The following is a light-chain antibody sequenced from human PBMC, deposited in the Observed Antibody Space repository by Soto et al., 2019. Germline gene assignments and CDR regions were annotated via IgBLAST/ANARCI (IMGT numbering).Light chain of an antibody. CDR2: DVS. V-gene: IGLV2-14*03. J-gene: IGLJ1*01. CDR3: NSYTGSSTPYV. CDR1: SSDVGSYNY. Sequence: QSVLTQPASVSGSPGQSITISCTGTSSDVGSYNYVSWYQQHPGKAPKLMIYDVSNRPSGASNRFSGSKSGNTASLTISRLQAEDEADYYCNSYTGSSTPYVFGTGTKVTVL.